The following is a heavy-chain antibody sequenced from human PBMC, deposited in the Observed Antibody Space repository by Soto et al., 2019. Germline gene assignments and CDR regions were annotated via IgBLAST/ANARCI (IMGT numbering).Heavy chain of an antibody. CDR3: ARGCGKFVY. CDR1: GFTFNRDL. V-gene: IGHV3-7*01. Sequence: GGSLRLSCVASGFTFNRDLMSWVRQAPGKGLEWVANIKQDGSENNYVDSVKGRSTISRDNAKNSLYLQMNSLRAEDTAVYYCARGCGKFVYWGQGTLVTVSS. J-gene: IGHJ4*02. D-gene: IGHD1-26*01. CDR2: IKQDGSEN.